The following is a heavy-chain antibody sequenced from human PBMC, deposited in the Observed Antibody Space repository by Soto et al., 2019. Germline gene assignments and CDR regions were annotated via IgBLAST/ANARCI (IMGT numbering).Heavy chain of an antibody. J-gene: IGHJ4*02. CDR1: GFFFRSYT. CDR2: FSATSENT. D-gene: IGHD6-19*01. CDR3: AKARDQQWVRLPFDY. Sequence: EVQLLESGGGLVQPGGSLRLSCVGSGFFFRSYTMTWVRQAPGKGLEWVSSFSATSENTYYADSVRGRFTISRYNSKNTLFLQMNSLTAEDTAMYYCAKARDQQWVRLPFDYWGQGILVIVSS. V-gene: IGHV3-23*01.